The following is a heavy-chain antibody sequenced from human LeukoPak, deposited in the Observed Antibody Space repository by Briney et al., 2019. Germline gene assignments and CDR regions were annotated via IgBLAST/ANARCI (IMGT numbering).Heavy chain of an antibody. CDR2: IYSVGSI. CDR3: LRNSGWYGVS. V-gene: IGHV3-53*01. D-gene: IGHD6-19*01. J-gene: IGHJ1*01. CDR1: GLTVSSNS. Sequence: GRSLRLSWTVSGLTVSSNSMSWVRQVPGKGMEWVSFIYSVGSIYFSDSLKGRLTFSIDNSKNILYLKLNSLSAADTSGYYCLRNSGWYGVSWGQGTLVTVSS.